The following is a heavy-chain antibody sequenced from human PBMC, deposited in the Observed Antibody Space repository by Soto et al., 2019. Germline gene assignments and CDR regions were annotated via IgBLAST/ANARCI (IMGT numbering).Heavy chain of an antibody. D-gene: IGHD1-26*01. V-gene: IGHV2-5*02. CDR3: AHAYGGRSLY. CDR1: GFSLSTSRVG. CDR2: IYWDDAK. Sequence: QITLKESGPTLVKPTQTLTLTCTFSGFSLSTSRVGVGWIRQPPGKALEWLAVIYWDDAKTYRPSLKSRLIITKDTSKNQVALTMTNMDPVDTATYYCAHAYGGRSLYWGQGTLVTVSS. J-gene: IGHJ4*02.